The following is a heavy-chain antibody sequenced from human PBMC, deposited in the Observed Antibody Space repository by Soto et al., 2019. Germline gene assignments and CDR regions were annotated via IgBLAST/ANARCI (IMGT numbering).Heavy chain of an antibody. V-gene: IGHV1-18*01. CDR2: ISAYNGNT. CDR1: GYTFTSYG. Sequence: ASVKVSCKASGYTFTSYGISWVRQAPGQGLEWMGWISAYNGNTNYAQKLQGRVTMTTDTSTSTAYMELRSLRSDDTAVYYCARGRPPFSSRPNWFDPWGQGTLVTVPQ. D-gene: IGHD6-13*01. CDR3: ARGRPPFSSRPNWFDP. J-gene: IGHJ5*02.